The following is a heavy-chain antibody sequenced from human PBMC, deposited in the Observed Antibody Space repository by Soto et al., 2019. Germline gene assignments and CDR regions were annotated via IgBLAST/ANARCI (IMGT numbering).Heavy chain of an antibody. V-gene: IGHV1-18*01. CDR1: GYTFTSYG. Sequence: QVQLVQSGAEVKKPGASVKVSCKASGYTFTSYGISWVRQAPGQGLEWMGWISAYNGNTNYAQKLQGRVTMTTDTSTSTGYMELRSLRCDDPAVYYCARTKRAVPTDYWGQGTLVTVSS. CDR3: ARTKRAVPTDY. J-gene: IGHJ4*02. D-gene: IGHD3-10*01. CDR2: ISAYNGNT.